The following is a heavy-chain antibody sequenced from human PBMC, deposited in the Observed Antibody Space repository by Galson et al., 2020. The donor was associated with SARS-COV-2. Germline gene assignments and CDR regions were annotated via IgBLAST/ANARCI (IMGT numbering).Heavy chain of an antibody. D-gene: IGHD1-20*01. CDR2: IYYSGDT. CDR1: GGSISSRSYY. Sequence: SETLSLTCTVSGGSISSRSYYWGWIRQPPGQGLEWIGSIYYSGDTYYNPSLKSRVTISVDTSKNQFSLKLSSVTAADTAVYYCARLLITGQGRGFPYWGQGTLVTVSS. V-gene: IGHV4-39*01. CDR3: ARLLITGQGRGFPY. J-gene: IGHJ4*02.